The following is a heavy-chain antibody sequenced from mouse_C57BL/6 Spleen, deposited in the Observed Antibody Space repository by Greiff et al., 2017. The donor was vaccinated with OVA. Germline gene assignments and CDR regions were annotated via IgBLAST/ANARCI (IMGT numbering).Heavy chain of an antibody. CDR1: GYTFTSYW. D-gene: IGHD2-5*01. CDR2: IDPSDSYT. Sequence: QVQLQQPGAELVKPGASVKLSCKASGYTFTSYWMQWVKQRPGPGLEWIGEIDPSDSYTNYNQKFKGKATLTVDTSSSTAYMQLSSLTSEDSAVYYCASSNYVAYWGQGTLVTVSA. CDR3: ASSNYVAY. V-gene: IGHV1-50*01. J-gene: IGHJ3*01.